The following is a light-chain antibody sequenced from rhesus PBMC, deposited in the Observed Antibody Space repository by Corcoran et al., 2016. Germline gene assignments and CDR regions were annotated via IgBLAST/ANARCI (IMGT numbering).Light chain of an antibody. J-gene: IGKJ4*01. Sequence: DIQMTQSPSSLSASVGDRVTITCPASQGISSWLAWSPQQPGKASKLLIYAASSLQSGVPSRFSGSGSRTAFTLTSSSLQPEDFATYYCQQHNSYPLTFGGGTKVEIK. CDR3: QQHNSYPLT. CDR2: AAS. CDR1: QGISSW. V-gene: IGKV1-33*02.